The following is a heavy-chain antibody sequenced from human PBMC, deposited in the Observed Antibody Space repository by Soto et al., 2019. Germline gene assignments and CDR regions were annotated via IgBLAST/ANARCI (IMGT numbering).Heavy chain of an antibody. D-gene: IGHD3-3*01. CDR2: IYSGGST. V-gene: IGHV3-66*01. CDR3: ARATDVVRFLEWPRFDE. CDR1: GFTVGSNY. Sequence: PGGSLRLSCAASGFTVGSNYMSWVRQAPGKGLEWVSVIYSGGSTYYADSVKGRFTISRDNSKNTLYLQMNSLRAEDTAVYYCARATDVVRFLEWPRFDEWGQGTLVTVSS. J-gene: IGHJ4*02.